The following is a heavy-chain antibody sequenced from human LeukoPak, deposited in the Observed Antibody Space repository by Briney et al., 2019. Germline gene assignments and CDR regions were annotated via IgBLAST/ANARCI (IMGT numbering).Heavy chain of an antibody. CDR3: ARAPRDYDYVWGSYRSPHGPFDI. CDR2: IYYSGST. D-gene: IGHD3-16*02. CDR1: GGSISSYY. J-gene: IGHJ3*02. V-gene: IGHV4-59*01. Sequence: SETLSLTCTVSGGSISSYYWSWIRQPPGKGLEWIGYIYYSGSTNYNPSLKSRVTISVDTSKNQFSLKLSSVTAADTAVYYCARAPRDYDYVWGSYRSPHGPFDIWGQGTMVTVSS.